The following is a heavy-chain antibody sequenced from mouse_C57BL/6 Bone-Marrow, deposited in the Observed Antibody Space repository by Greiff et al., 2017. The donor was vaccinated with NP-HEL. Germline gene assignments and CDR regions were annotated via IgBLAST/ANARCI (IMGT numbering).Heavy chain of an antibody. D-gene: IGHD1-1*01. J-gene: IGHJ3*01. CDR1: GYTFTSYG. Sequence: QVQLQQSGAELARPGASVKLSCKASGYTFTSYGISWVKQRTGQGLEWIGEIYPRSGNTYYNEKFKGKATLTADKSSSTAYMELRSLTSEDSAVYFCARHAYYGSSYRFAYWGQGTLVTVSA. CDR3: ARHAYYGSSYRFAY. CDR2: IYPRSGNT. V-gene: IGHV1-81*01.